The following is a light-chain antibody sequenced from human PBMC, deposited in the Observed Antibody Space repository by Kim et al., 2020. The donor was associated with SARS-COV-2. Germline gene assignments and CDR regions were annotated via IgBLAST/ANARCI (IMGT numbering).Light chain of an antibody. V-gene: IGKV1-12*01. CDR2: DAS. CDR3: QQSNSYPLT. J-gene: IGKJ4*01. CDR1: QEIGAG. Sequence: ASVGDRVTITWRASQEIGAGFGWYQQRPGRAPKRLIHDASRLQSGVPSRFSGSGSGTDFTLTISSLQPEDFATYYCQQSNSYPLTFGGGTKVDIK.